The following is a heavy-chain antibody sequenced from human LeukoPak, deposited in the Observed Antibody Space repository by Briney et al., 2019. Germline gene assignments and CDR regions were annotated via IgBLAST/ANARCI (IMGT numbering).Heavy chain of an antibody. CDR3: AKDLGPHPPDY. J-gene: IGHJ4*02. Sequence: GGSLRLSCAASGFTFSSYAMSWVRQAPGKGLEWVSTISYSGGRTDYADSVKGRFAISRDNSRNTLYLQMNSLRAEDTAVYHCAKDLGPHPPDYWGQGTLVTVSS. V-gene: IGHV3-23*01. CDR2: ISYSGGRT. CDR1: GFTFSSYA. D-gene: IGHD3-16*01.